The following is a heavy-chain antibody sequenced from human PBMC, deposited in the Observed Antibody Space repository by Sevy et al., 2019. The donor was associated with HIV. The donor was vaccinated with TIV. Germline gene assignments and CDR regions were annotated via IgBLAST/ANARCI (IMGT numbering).Heavy chain of an antibody. V-gene: IGHV1-69*06. CDR2: IIPIFGTA. CDR1: GGTFSSYA. CDR3: AVGYCTNGVCYSSDY. D-gene: IGHD2-8*01. J-gene: IGHJ4*02. Sequence: ASVKVSCKASGGTFSSYAISWVRQAPGQGLEWMGGIIPIFGTANYAQTFQGRVTITADKSTSTAYMELSSLRSEDTAVYYCAVGYCTNGVCYSSDYWGQGTLVTVSS.